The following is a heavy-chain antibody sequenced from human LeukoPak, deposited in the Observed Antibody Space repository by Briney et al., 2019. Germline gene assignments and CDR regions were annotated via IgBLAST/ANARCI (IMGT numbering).Heavy chain of an antibody. CDR2: IYYSGRT. D-gene: IGHD2-15*01. Sequence: GSLRLSCAASGFTFSSYEMNWVRQAPGKGLEWIGNIYYSGRTYYNPSLKSRVTISVEKSKNQFSLKLSSVTAADTAVYYCARDTHLDYWGQGTLVTVSA. CDR3: ARDTHLDY. J-gene: IGHJ4*02. CDR1: GFTFSSYE. V-gene: IGHV4-59*04.